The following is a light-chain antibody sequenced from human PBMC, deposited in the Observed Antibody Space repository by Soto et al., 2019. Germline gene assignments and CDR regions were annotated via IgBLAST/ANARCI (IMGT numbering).Light chain of an antibody. CDR3: QQYYSTPRT. CDR2: WAS. CDR1: QSVLYSSNNKNY. J-gene: IGKJ1*01. V-gene: IGKV4-1*01. Sequence: DIVMTQSPDSLAVSLGERATINCKSSQSVLYSSNNKNYLAWYQQKPGQPPKLLIYWASTRESGVPDRFSGSWSVTDFTLTISSLQAEDVAVYYCQQYYSTPRTFGQGTKVEIK.